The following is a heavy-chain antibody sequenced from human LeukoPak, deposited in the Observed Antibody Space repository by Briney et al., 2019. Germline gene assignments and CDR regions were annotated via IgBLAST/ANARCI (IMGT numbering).Heavy chain of an antibody. CDR1: GFTFSSYA. CDR2: ISYDGSNK. D-gene: IGHD5-18*01. CDR3: ARPFSRHTAMAPVDY. J-gene: IGHJ4*02. V-gene: IGHV3-30-3*01. Sequence: GRSLRLSCAASGFTFSSYAMHWVRQAPGKGLGWVAVISYDGSNKYYRDSVKGRFTLSRDNSKNTLYLQLNSLRAEDTAVYSCARPFSRHTAMAPVDYWGQGTLVTVSS.